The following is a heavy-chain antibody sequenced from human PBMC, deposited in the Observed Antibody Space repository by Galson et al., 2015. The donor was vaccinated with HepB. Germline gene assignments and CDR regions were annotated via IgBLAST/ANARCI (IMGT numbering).Heavy chain of an antibody. CDR3: ARYRQVGGNIGWPCDY. Sequence: SLRLSCAASGFTFSSYAMSWVRQAPGKGLEWVSAISGSGGSTYYADSVKGRFTISRDNSKNTLYLQMNSLRAEDTAVYYCARYRQVGGNIGWPCDYWGQGTLVTVSS. CDR1: GFTFSSYA. J-gene: IGHJ4*02. CDR2: ISGSGGST. D-gene: IGHD4-23*01. V-gene: IGHV3-23*01.